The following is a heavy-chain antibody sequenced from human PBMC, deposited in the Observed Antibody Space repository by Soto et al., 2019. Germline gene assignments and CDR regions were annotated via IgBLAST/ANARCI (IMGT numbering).Heavy chain of an antibody. CDR3: ARVDTEYYYYGMDV. Sequence: EVQLVESGGGLVQPGGSLRLSCAASGFTVSSNYMSWVRQAPGKGLEWVSVIYSGGSTYYADSVKGRFTISRHNSKNTLYLQMNSLRAEDTAVYYCARVDTEYYYYGMDVWGQGTTVTVSS. J-gene: IGHJ6*02. CDR1: GFTVSSNY. CDR2: IYSGGST. D-gene: IGHD5-18*01. V-gene: IGHV3-53*04.